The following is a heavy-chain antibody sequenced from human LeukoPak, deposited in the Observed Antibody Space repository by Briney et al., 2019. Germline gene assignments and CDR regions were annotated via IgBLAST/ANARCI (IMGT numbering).Heavy chain of an antibody. CDR2: ISAYNGNT. CDR1: GYTFTDYY. Sequence: ASVKVSCKASGYTFTDYYIHWVRQAPGQGLEWMGWISAYNGNTNYAQKLQGRVTMTTDTSTSTAYMELRSLRSDDTAVYYCARVKDIVVVVAARYYYYYGMDVWGQGTTVTVSS. CDR3: ARVKDIVVVVAARYYYYYGMDV. D-gene: IGHD2-15*01. J-gene: IGHJ6*02. V-gene: IGHV1-18*04.